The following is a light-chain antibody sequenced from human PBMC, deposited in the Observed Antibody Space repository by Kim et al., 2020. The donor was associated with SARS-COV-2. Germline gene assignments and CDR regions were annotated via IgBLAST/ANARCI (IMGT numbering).Light chain of an antibody. CDR1: SSNIGTNT. CDR3: GAWDDTLKGYV. CDR2: TSN. Sequence: ELTQPPSASGTPGQRVTISCSGSSSNIGTNTVNWYQQLPGTAPKLLIYTSNQRPSGVPDRFSGSKSGTSASLAISGLQSEDEGDYYCGAWDDTLKGYVFGTGTKVTVL. J-gene: IGLJ1*01. V-gene: IGLV1-44*01.